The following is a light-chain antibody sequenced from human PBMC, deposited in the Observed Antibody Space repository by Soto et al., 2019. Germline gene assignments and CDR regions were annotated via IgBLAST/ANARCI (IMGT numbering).Light chain of an antibody. J-gene: IGKJ1*01. CDR1: QSISSW. V-gene: IGKV1-5*03. CDR2: KAS. Sequence: DSQMTQSPSTLSASVGDRVTITCRASQSISSWLAWYQQKPGKAPKLLIYKASSLESGVPSRFSGSGSGTEFTLTISSLQPDDFATYYCQQRSNWPWTFGQGTKVEIK. CDR3: QQRSNWPWT.